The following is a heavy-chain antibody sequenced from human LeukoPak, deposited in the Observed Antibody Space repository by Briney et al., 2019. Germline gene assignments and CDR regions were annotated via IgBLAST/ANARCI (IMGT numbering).Heavy chain of an antibody. CDR1: GFTFSRYW. Sequence: PGGSLRLSCAASGFTFSRYWMHWVRHAPGKGLVWVSRISNDGTNTTYADSVKGRFTVSRDNPKNTLYLQMNSLRAEDTAVYYCLPGLLDAFDFWGQGTMVTVSS. CDR3: LPGLLDAFDF. V-gene: IGHV3-74*01. D-gene: IGHD2-15*01. J-gene: IGHJ3*01. CDR2: ISNDGTNT.